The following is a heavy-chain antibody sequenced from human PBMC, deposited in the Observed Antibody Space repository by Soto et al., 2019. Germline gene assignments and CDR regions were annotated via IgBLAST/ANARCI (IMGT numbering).Heavy chain of an antibody. CDR1: GGTFSSYA. CDR2: IIPIFGTA. V-gene: IGHV1-69*01. CDR3: ARGFGGGGTSN. Sequence: QVQLVQSGAEVKKPGSSVKVSCKASGGTFSSYAISWVRQAPGQGLEWMGGIIPIFGTANYAQKFQGRVNIDDEASTGAAYMELSSLRSQDTAVYYCARGFGGGGTSNWGQGTLVTVSS. J-gene: IGHJ4*02. D-gene: IGHD2-15*01.